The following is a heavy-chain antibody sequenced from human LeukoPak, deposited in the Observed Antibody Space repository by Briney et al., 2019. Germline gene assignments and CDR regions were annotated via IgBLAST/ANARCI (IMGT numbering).Heavy chain of an antibody. V-gene: IGHV4-4*07. CDR3: ARGSIVRSSSSPFDY. J-gene: IGHJ4*02. CDR2: IYTSGST. D-gene: IGHD6-6*01. CDR1: GGSISSYY. Sequence: PSETLSLTCTVSGGSISSYYWSWIRQPAGKGLEWIGRIYTSGSTNYNPSLKSRVTMSVDTSKNLFSLNLRSMRTSVTADYYCARGSIVRSSSSPFDYWGQGTLVTVSS.